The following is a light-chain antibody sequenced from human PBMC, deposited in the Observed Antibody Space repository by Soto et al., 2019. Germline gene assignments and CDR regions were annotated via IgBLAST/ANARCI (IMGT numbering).Light chain of an antibody. J-gene: IGKJ1*01. CDR1: QSLGSHY. CDR3: QQYGSSGRT. V-gene: IGKV3-20*01. CDR2: WAS. Sequence: EIGLTQSAGSLSLSPGEGGSLXCRTSQSLGSHYRAWYQQQPGQAPRRLTYWASSMAPVSPDRFSCSGSGTDFTLTISRREPEDFAVYYGQQYGSSGRTFGQGTKVDIK.